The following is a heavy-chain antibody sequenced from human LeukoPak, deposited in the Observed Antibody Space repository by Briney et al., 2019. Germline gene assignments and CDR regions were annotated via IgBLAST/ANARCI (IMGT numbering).Heavy chain of an antibody. CDR3: AKDLSGRKGSFDY. Sequence: GGSLRLSCAASGFTFSRYGMHWVRQAPGKGLEWVALISSDGNNEYYVDSVKGRFTISRDNSKNTLFLQMNSLRAEDTAVYYCAKDLSGRKGSFDYWGQGTLVTVSS. V-gene: IGHV3-30*18. CDR1: GFTFSRYG. J-gene: IGHJ4*02. D-gene: IGHD3-10*01. CDR2: ISSDGNNE.